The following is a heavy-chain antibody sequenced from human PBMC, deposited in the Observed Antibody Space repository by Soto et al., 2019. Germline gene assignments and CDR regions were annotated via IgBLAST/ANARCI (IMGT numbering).Heavy chain of an antibody. Sequence: QINLIESGPTLVKPTQTLTLTCTFSGFSLSTSGAAVGWVRQPPGRALEWLALIYWDGDNRYNASLGNRLTNTKDTSMNQVVLTLTNVDPADTATYYCAHRATMTIFGLIIDNGIWFDPWGQGTRVIVSS. V-gene: IGHV2-5*02. CDR1: GFSLSTSGAA. J-gene: IGHJ5*02. D-gene: IGHD3-3*01. CDR2: IYWDGDN. CDR3: AHRATMTIFGLIIDNGIWFDP.